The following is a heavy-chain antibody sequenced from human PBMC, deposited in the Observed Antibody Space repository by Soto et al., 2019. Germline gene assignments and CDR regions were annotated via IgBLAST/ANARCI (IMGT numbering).Heavy chain of an antibody. CDR3: ARGVVVAAAIYYYHGMDV. V-gene: IGHV1-69*13. J-gene: IGHJ6*02. CDR1: GGTFSSYA. CDR2: IIPIFGTA. Sequence: SVKVSCKASGGTFSSYAISWVRQAPGQGLEWMGGIIPIFGTANYAQKFQGRVTITADESTSTAYMELSSLRSEDTAVYYCARGVVVAAAIYYYHGMDVWGQGTTVTVSS. D-gene: IGHD2-15*01.